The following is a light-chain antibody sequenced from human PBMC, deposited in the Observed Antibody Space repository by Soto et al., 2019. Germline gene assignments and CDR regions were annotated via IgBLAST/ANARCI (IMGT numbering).Light chain of an antibody. CDR2: DVN. J-gene: IGLJ2*01. V-gene: IGLV2-23*02. Sequence: QSALTQPASVSGSPGQSITISCTGTSSNIANDNSVSWYQQYPGKVPRLIIYDVNKWPSGVSHRYSGSKSGNTASLRISGLQAADEADYYCCSYAGSSTFVFGGGTKLTVL. CDR3: CSYAGSSTFV. CDR1: SSNIANDNS.